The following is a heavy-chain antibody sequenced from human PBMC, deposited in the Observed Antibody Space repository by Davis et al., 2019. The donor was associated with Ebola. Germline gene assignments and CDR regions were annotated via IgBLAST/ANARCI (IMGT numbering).Heavy chain of an antibody. D-gene: IGHD3-10*01. J-gene: IGHJ5*02. CDR2: TIPIFCTA. Sequence: SVTVSCKASVGTFSSHAISWVRQPPRQGLEWMGGTIPIFCTANYAQKFQGRVTITADESTSTAYMELSSLRSGDTAVYYCAGDYGAMVRGVMPNWFDPWGQGTLVTVSS. V-gene: IGHV1-69*13. CDR3: AGDYGAMVRGVMPNWFDP. CDR1: VGTFSSHA.